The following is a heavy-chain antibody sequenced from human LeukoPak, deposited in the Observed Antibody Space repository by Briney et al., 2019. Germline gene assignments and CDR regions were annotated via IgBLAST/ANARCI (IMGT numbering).Heavy chain of an antibody. V-gene: IGHV3-11*01. CDR3: ARDEAGYSYIFDY. Sequence: GGSLRLSCAASGFTFSDYYMSWIRQAPGKGLEWVSYISSSGSTIYYADSVKSRFTISRDNAKNSLYLQMNSLRAEDTAVYYCARDEAGYSYIFDYWGQGTLVTVSS. D-gene: IGHD5-18*01. CDR2: ISSSGSTI. J-gene: IGHJ4*02. CDR1: GFTFSDYY.